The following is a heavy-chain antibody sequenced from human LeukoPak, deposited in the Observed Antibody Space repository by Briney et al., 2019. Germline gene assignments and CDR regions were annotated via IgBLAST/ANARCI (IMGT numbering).Heavy chain of an antibody. V-gene: IGHV4-4*02. Sequence: PSETLSLTCAVSGGSISSNNWWRWVRQPPGKGLEWIADIYHSGSTNYSPSLKSRVTISVDKSKNQFSLNLSSVTAADTAVYYCARSGGQTTDIVVVPEAMRGGYYYYGMDVWGQGTTVTVSS. J-gene: IGHJ6*02. CDR2: IYHSGST. CDR3: ARSGGQTTDIVVVPEAMRGGYYYYGMDV. D-gene: IGHD2-2*01. CDR1: GGSISSNNW.